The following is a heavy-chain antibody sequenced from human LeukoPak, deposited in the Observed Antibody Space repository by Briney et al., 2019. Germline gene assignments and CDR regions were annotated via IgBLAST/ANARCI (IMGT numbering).Heavy chain of an antibody. CDR3: AREAYSSSSEAYYNWFDP. CDR2: ISAYNGNT. D-gene: IGHD6-6*01. Sequence: ASVTVSCTASGYTFTIYGISWVRQAPGQGREWMGWISAYNGNTNYAQKLQGRVTITTDTSTSTAYMELRSLRSDDTAVYYCAREAYSSSSEAYYNWFDPWGQGTLVTVSS. V-gene: IGHV1-18*01. J-gene: IGHJ5*02. CDR1: GYTFTIYG.